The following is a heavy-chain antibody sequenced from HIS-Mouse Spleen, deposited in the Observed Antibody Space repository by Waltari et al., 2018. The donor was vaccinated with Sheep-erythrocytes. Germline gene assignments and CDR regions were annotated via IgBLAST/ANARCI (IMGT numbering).Heavy chain of an antibody. CDR1: GYSFTRYA. D-gene: IGHD4-17*01. CDR2: IYPGDSDT. V-gene: IGHV5-51*01. CDR3: ARHFGAYGGKVDY. J-gene: IGHJ4*02. Sequence: EVQLVQSGAEVKKPGESLKISGKASGYSFTRYATGWLRQMPGKGPEWMEIIYPGDSDTRYSPSFQGQVTISADKSISTAYLQWGSLKASDTAMYYCARHFGAYGGKVDYWGQGTLVTVSS.